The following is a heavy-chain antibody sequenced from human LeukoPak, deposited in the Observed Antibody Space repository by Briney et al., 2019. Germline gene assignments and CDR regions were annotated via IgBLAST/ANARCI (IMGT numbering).Heavy chain of an antibody. CDR2: ISSSSSYI. V-gene: IGHV3-21*01. CDR1: GFTFSSYS. CDR3: ARESYCSSTSCYPYD. J-gene: IGHJ4*02. Sequence: PGGSLRLSCAASGFTFSSYSMNWVRQAPGKGLEWVLSISSSSSYIYYADSVKGRFTISRDNAKNSLCLQMNSLRAEDTAVYYCARESYCSSTSCYPYDWGQGTLVTVSS. D-gene: IGHD2-2*01.